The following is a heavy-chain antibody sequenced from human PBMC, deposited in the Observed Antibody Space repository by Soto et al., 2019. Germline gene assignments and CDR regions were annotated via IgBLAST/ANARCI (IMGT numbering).Heavy chain of an antibody. J-gene: IGHJ4*02. D-gene: IGHD1-26*01. CDR3: ATSPYRK. V-gene: IGHV3-11*01. CDR2: ISSSGSTM. CDR1: GFTFNDYY. Sequence: QVQLVASGGGLVKPGGSLRLSCAASGFTFNDYYMRWIRQAPGKGLEWVSYISSSGSTMYYADSVKGRCTISRDNAKNSVSLQMNSLRAEDTAVYYCATSPYRKWGQGILVTVSS.